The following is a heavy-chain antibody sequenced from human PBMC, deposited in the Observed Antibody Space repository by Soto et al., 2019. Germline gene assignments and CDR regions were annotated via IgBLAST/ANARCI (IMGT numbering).Heavy chain of an antibody. CDR3: ARGLSLLGY. J-gene: IGHJ4*02. V-gene: IGHV4-59*01. Sequence: SETLSLTCIVSDGSISGYYWSWIRQPPGKEPEWIGSIYYSGSTNYNPSLKSRVTISLDTSKNQFSLKLSSVTAADTAVYYCARGLSLLGYWGQGTLVTVSS. CDR1: DGSISGYY. CDR2: IYYSGST. D-gene: IGHD3-16*01.